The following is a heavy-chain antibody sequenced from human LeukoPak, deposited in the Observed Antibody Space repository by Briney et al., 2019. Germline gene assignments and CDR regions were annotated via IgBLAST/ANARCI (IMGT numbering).Heavy chain of an antibody. Sequence: PGRSLRLSWAASGFTFNTYGMHWVRQTPGKGLEWVAVISSDGSHNYYADSVKGRFTISRENSKNTLYLQMNSLRAEDTAVYYCAKGGYSYGFADFWGQGTLVTVSS. V-gene: IGHV3-30*18. D-gene: IGHD5-18*01. J-gene: IGHJ4*02. CDR2: ISSDGSHN. CDR1: GFTFNTYG. CDR3: AKGGYSYGFADF.